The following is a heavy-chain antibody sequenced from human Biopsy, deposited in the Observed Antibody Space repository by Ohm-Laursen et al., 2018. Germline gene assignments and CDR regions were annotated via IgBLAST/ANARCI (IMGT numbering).Heavy chain of an antibody. CDR2: ISHSGNT. V-gene: IGHV4-38-2*02. Sequence: TLSLTCPVFGFSISSGHYWAWIRQPPGKGLEWIGTISHSGNTYYNPSLKTRVTISVDTSKNQFSLKVRSVTAADTAVYYCVRGVDYYDPYHYYALDVWGQGTTVTVSS. CDR1: GFSISSGHY. D-gene: IGHD3-22*01. CDR3: VRGVDYYDPYHYYALDV. J-gene: IGHJ6*02.